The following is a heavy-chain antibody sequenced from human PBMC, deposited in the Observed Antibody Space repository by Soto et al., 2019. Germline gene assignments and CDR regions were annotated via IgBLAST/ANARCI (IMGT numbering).Heavy chain of an antibody. J-gene: IGHJ3*01. V-gene: IGHV3-23*01. CDR1: GFTFSSYT. D-gene: IGHD2-8*01. Sequence: GGSLRLSCAASGFTFSSYTMNWVRQAPGKGLEWVSGISGRGAGKFYADSVKGRFTISRDNSINLLFLQMNDLRAEDTAVYFCAVTRIYANLDYHRDGLNFWGQGTMVTVSS. CDR2: ISGRGAGK. CDR3: AVTRIYANLDYHRDGLNF.